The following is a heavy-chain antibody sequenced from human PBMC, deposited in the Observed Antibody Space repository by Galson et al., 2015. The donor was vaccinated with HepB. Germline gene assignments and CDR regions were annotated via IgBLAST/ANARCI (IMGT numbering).Heavy chain of an antibody. D-gene: IGHD2-15*01. V-gene: IGHV3-15*01. Sequence: SLRLSCAASGFTFSNAWMSWVRKAPGKGLEWVGRIKSKTDGGTTDYAAPLKGTFTISRDDSKNTLYLQMNSLKTEDTAVYYCTTTLVPPGELLLCGYYAMDVWGKGTTVTVS. CDR1: GFTFSNAW. CDR3: TTTLVPPGELLLCGYYAMDV. CDR2: IKSKTDGGTT. J-gene: IGHJ6*04.